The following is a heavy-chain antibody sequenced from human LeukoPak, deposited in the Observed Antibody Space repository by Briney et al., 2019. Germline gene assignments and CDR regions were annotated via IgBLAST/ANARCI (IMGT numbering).Heavy chain of an antibody. CDR2: ISTYTGST. V-gene: IGHV1-18*01. D-gene: IGHD6-13*01. CDR1: GYTFTRYG. J-gene: IGHJ4*02. Sequence: ASVKVSCKASGYTFTRYGISWVRQAPGQGLEWMGWISTYTGSTKCTQKVQGRVTMTADTSTSTGYMELRSLRSDDTAVYYCARDAPAAASTFDYWGQGTLVTVSS. CDR3: ARDAPAAASTFDY.